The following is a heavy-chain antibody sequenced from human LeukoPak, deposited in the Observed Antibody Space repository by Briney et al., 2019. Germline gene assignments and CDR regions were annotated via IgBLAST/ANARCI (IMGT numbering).Heavy chain of an antibody. CDR2: IAYHGNTE. V-gene: IGHV3-30*18. CDR3: AKDWGWIQHDI. D-gene: IGHD5-18*01. J-gene: IGHJ3*02. Sequence: GGSLRLSCAVSGFTISSHGMHWVRQAPGKGPEWVAMIAYHGNTEYYGDSVKGRFTISRDNSKNTLYLQMDSLRAEDTAVYHCAKDWGWIQHDIWGQGTMVTVSS. CDR1: GFTISSHG.